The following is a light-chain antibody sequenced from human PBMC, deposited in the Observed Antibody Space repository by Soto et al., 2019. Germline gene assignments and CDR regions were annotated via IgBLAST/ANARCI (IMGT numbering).Light chain of an antibody. Sequence: EIVLTQSPGTLSLSPGERATLSCRASQSVSSSYLAWYQQKPGQAPRLLIYGASSRATGIPDRFSGSGYGRQFTLTISSLQSEDFAIYHCQQHNNWPPWTFGPGTKVDIK. CDR3: QQHNNWPPWT. CDR1: QSVSSSY. J-gene: IGKJ1*01. CDR2: GAS. V-gene: IGKV3-20*01.